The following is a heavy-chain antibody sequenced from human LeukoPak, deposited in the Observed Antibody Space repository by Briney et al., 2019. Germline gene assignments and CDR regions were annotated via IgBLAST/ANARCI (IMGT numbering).Heavy chain of an antibody. CDR3: ARGVVVVAATPDAFDI. CDR2: IYPGDSDT. J-gene: IGHJ3*02. CDR1: GHSFTSYW. V-gene: IGHV5-51*01. D-gene: IGHD2-15*01. Sequence: GESLKISCKGSGHSFTSYWIGWVRQMPGKGLEWMGIIYPGDSDTRYSPSFQGQVTISADKSISTAYLQWSSLKASDTAMYYCARGVVVVAATPDAFDIWGQGTMVTVSS.